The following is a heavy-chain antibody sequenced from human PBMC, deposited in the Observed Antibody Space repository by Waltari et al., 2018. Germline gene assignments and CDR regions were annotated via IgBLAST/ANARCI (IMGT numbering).Heavy chain of an antibody. CDR1: GYSISSGSS. CDR2: IYHSGST. D-gene: IGHD3-3*01. CDR3: ARHGTRITMTSSFHY. Sequence: QVQLQESGPGLVKPLEPLSLTCVVSGYSISSGSSWGWIRQPPGKGLERIGSIYHSGSTYNSPSLKSRVTMSIDTSRNQFSLKLTSVTAADTAVYYCARHGTRITMTSSFHYWGQGTLVTVSS. V-gene: IGHV4-38-2*01. J-gene: IGHJ4*02.